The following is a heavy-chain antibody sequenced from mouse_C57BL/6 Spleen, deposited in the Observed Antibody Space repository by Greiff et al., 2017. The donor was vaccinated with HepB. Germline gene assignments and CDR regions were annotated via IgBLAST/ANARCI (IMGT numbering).Heavy chain of an antibody. CDR3: ARSGGSYYGYDGDWYFDV. D-gene: IGHD2-9*01. J-gene: IGHJ1*03. V-gene: IGHV1-64*01. CDR1: GYTFTSYW. CDR2: IHPNSGST. Sequence: QVQLQQPGAELVKPGASVKLSCKASGYTFTSYWMHWVKQRPGQGLEWIGMIHPNSGSTNYNEKFKSKATLTVDKSSSTAYMQLSSLTSEDSAVYYCARSGGSYYGYDGDWYFDVWGTGTTVTVSS.